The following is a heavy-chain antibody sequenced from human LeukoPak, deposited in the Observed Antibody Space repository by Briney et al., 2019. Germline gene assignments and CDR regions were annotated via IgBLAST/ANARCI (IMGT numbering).Heavy chain of an antibody. J-gene: IGHJ4*02. V-gene: IGHV1-69*13. Sequence: SVKVSCKASGGTFSSYAISWVRQAPGQGLEWMGGIIPIFGTANYAQKFQGRVTITADESTSTAYMELSNLRSEDTAVYYCARDSWGIAVAQSAWGQGTLVTVSS. CDR3: ARDSWGIAVAQSA. D-gene: IGHD6-19*01. CDR2: IIPIFGTA. CDR1: GGTFSSYA.